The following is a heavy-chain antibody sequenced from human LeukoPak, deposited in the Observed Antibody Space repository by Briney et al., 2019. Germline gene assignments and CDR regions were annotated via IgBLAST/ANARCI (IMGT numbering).Heavy chain of an antibody. D-gene: IGHD3-22*01. V-gene: IGHV4-31*03. CDR1: GGSISIGGYY. J-gene: IGHJ3*02. CDR2: IFYNGNT. Sequence: SQTLSLTCTVSGGSISIGGYYWSWIRQHPGKGLEWIGYIFYNGNTYYNPSLKSRLTISGDTSENQFSLKLSSVTAADTAVYYCVRNFDGYNAFDIWGQGTMVTVSS. CDR3: VRNFDGYNAFDI.